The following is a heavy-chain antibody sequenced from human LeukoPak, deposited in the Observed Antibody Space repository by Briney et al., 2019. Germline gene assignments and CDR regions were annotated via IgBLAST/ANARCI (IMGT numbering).Heavy chain of an antibody. CDR3: AKVSRFGDYYYGMDV. CDR1: GFTFDDYA. J-gene: IGHJ6*02. V-gene: IGHV3-9*01. D-gene: IGHD3-10*01. Sequence: GRSLRLSCAASGFTFDDYAMHWVRQAPGKGLEWVSGISWNSGSIGYADSVKGRFTISRDNAKNSLYLQMNSLRAEDTALYYCAKVSRFGDYYYGMDVWGQGTTVTVSS. CDR2: ISWNSGSI.